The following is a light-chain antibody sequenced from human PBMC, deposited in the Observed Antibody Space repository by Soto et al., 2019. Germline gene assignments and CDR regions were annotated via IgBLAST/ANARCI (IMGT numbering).Light chain of an antibody. CDR2: AAS. V-gene: IGKV1-33*01. Sequence: DIQMTQSPSSVSASVGDRVTITCRASRSIATYLNWYQQSPGKAPKVLIYAASTLPSGVPSRFRGSGSGTEFSFNITSLQPEDVATYYCQQYDDLPITFGQGTRLEIK. J-gene: IGKJ5*01. CDR3: QQYDDLPIT. CDR1: RSIATY.